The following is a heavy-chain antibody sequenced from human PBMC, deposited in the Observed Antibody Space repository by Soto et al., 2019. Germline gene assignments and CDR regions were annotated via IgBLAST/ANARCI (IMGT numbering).Heavy chain of an antibody. Sequence: EGSLRLSCAASGFTFSSYAMSWVRQAPGKGLEWVSAISGSGGSTYYADSVKGRFTISRDNSKNTLYLQMNSLRAEDTAVYYCAKDFYGDYVYYFEDWGQGTLGTVSS. J-gene: IGHJ4*02. V-gene: IGHV3-23*01. D-gene: IGHD4-17*01. CDR1: GFTFSSYA. CDR2: ISGSGGST. CDR3: AKDFYGDYVYYFED.